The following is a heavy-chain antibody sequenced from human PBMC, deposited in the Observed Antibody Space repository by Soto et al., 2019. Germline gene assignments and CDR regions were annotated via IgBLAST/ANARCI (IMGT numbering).Heavy chain of an antibody. CDR3: AADKYYYDSSGYYYYYYGMDV. D-gene: IGHD3-22*01. CDR2: IVVGSGNT. CDR1: GFTFTSSA. Sequence: ASVKVSCKASGFTFTSSAMQWVRQARGQSLEWIGWIVVGSGNTNYAQKFQERVTITRDMSTSTAYMELSSLRSEDTAVYYCAADKYYYDSSGYYYYYYGMDVWGQGTTVTVSS. V-gene: IGHV1-58*02. J-gene: IGHJ6*02.